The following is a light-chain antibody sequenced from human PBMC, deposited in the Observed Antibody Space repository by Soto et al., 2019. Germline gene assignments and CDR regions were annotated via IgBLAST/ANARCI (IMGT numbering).Light chain of an antibody. CDR1: SSDVGGYNY. J-gene: IGLJ1*01. Sequence: QSALTQPASVSGSPGQSITISCTGTSSDVGGYNYVSWYQQHPGKAPKLMIYDVSNRPSGVSNRFSGSKSGNTASLTISWPQAEDEADYYCCSYTSSSTYVFGTGTKVTVL. CDR2: DVS. V-gene: IGLV2-14*01. CDR3: CSYTSSSTYV.